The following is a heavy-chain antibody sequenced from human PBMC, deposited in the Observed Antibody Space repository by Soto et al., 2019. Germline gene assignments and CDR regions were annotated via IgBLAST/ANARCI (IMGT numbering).Heavy chain of an antibody. CDR2: INPNSGGT. CDR1: GYTFTGYY. D-gene: IGHD6-19*01. J-gene: IGHJ6*02. V-gene: IGHV1-2*04. Sequence: ASVKVSCKASGYTFTGYYMHWVRQAPGQGLEWMGWINPNSGGTNYAQKFQGWVTMTRDTSISTAYMELSRLRSDDTAVYYCAREPGIAVAGTLLGMDVWGQGTMVTVSS. CDR3: AREPGIAVAGTLLGMDV.